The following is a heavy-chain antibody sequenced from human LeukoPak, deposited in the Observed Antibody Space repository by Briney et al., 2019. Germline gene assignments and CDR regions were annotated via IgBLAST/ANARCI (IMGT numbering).Heavy chain of an antibody. CDR2: IYYSGST. CDR1: GGSISSSSYY. J-gene: IGHJ6*02. Sequence: PSETLSLTCTVSGGSISSSSYYWGWIRQPPGKGLEWIGSIYYSGSTYYNPSLKSRVTISVDTSKNQFSLKLSSVTAADTAVYYCARGYSGYDITGLRGRGYYYYGMDVWGQGTTVTVSS. V-gene: IGHV4-39*07. D-gene: IGHD5-12*01. CDR3: ARGYSGYDITGLRGRGYYYYGMDV.